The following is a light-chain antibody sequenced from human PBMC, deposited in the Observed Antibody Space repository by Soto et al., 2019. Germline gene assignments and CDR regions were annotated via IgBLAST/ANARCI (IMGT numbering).Light chain of an antibody. CDR2: QDN. CDR1: RLGDRF. CDR3: QAWDSNTGV. V-gene: IGLV3-1*01. Sequence: SYELTQPPSVSVSPGQTASITCSGDRLGDRFACWYQQKPGQSPVLVIYQDNKRPSGIPERFSGSNSGNTSTLTISGTQPMDEADYYCQAWDSNTGVFGGGTKVTVL. J-gene: IGLJ3*02.